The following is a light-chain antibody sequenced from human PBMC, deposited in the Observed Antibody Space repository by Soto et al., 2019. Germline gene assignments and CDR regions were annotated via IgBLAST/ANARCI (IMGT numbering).Light chain of an antibody. J-gene: IGKJ1*01. CDR3: QHYNSDSEA. Sequence: EIVMTQSPATLSVSPGERATLSCRASQSVSSNLAWYQQKPGQAPRLLIYGASTRATGIPARFSGSGSGTEFTLIISNLQSEDFAKYYCQHYNSDSEAFGQGTKVELK. CDR1: QSVSSN. V-gene: IGKV3-15*01. CDR2: GAS.